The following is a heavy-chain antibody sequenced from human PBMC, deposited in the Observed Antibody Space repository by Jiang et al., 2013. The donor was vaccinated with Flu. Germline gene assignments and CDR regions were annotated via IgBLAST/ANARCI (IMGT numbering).Heavy chain of an antibody. V-gene: IGHV4-34*01. CDR3: ARGSGYLGYFDY. D-gene: IGHD3-16*01. Sequence: KPSETLSLTCAVYGGSFSGYYWSWIRQPPGKGLEWIGEINHSGSTNYNPSLKSRVTISVDTSKNQFSLKLSSVTAADTAVYYCARGSGYLGYFDYWGQGTLVTVSS. CDR1: GGSFSGYY. J-gene: IGHJ4*02. CDR2: INHSGST.